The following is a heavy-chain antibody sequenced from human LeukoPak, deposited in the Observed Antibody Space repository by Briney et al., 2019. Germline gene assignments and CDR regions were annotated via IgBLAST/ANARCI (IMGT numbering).Heavy chain of an antibody. CDR2: ISSSSSYI. CDR1: GFTFSSYS. Sequence: PGGSLRLSCAASGFTFSSYSMNWVRQAPGKGLEWVSSISSSSSYIYYADSVKGRFTISRDNAKNSLYLQMNSLRAEDTAVYYCARDLSRCGDYIDYWGQGTLVTVSS. V-gene: IGHV3-21*01. CDR3: ARDLSRCGDYIDY. D-gene: IGHD2-15*01. J-gene: IGHJ4*02.